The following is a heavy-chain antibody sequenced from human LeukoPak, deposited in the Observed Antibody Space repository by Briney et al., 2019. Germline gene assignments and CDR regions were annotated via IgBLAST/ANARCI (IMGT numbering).Heavy chain of an antibody. CDR2: INSDGSST. J-gene: IGHJ4*02. V-gene: IGHV3-74*01. CDR1: GFTFSSYA. CDR3: ARVIGVWGSYRYAFDY. Sequence: PGGSLRLSCAASGFTFSSYAMHWVRQAPGKGLVWVSRINSDGSSTSYADSVKGRFTISRDNAKNTLYLQMNSLRAEDTAVYYCARVIGVWGSYRYAFDYWGQGTLVTVSS. D-gene: IGHD3-16*02.